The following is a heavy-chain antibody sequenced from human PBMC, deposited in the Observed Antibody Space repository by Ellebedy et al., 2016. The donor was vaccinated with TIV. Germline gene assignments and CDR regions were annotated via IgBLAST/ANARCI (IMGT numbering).Heavy chain of an antibody. D-gene: IGHD3-16*01. J-gene: IGHJ4*02. CDR3: ARGRVPSAQGDFVY. Sequence: SETLSLTXAVSGAPSGNYFWSWIRQPPGKGLEWIGEVTHTGGTNYNPSLESRVTMSLDTSENQFSLKLNSVNVADTAIYYCARGRVPSAQGDFVYWGQGTLVTVSS. V-gene: IGHV4-34*01. CDR2: VTHTGGT. CDR1: GAPSGNYF.